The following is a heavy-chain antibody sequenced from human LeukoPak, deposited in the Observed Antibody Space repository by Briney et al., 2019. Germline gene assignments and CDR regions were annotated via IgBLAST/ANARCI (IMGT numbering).Heavy chain of an antibody. CDR2: ISWNSGSI. Sequence: PGGSLRLSCAASGFTFDDYAMHWVRQAPGKGLEWVSGISWNSGSIGYADSVKGRFTISRDNAKNSLYLQMNSLGAEDTALYYCAKDMRGRFWSGYIDFDYWGQGTLVTVSS. D-gene: IGHD3-3*01. V-gene: IGHV3-9*01. CDR3: AKDMRGRFWSGYIDFDY. J-gene: IGHJ4*02. CDR1: GFTFDDYA.